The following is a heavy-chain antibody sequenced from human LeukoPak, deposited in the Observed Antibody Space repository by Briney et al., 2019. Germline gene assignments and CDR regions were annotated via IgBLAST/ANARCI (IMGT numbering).Heavy chain of an antibody. V-gene: IGHV3-23*01. CDR2: ISGSGGST. Sequence: TGGSLRLSCAASGFTFNNYAMNWVRQAPGKGLEWVAGISGSGGSTYYADSVKGRFTISRDSSKNTLYLQMNGLRVEDTAVYYCATMSGNAFDIWGQGTMVSVSS. J-gene: IGHJ3*02. D-gene: IGHD3-10*01. CDR1: GFTFNNYA. CDR3: ATMSGNAFDI.